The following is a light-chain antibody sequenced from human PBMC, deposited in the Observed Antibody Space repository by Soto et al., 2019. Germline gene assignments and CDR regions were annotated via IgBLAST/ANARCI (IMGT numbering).Light chain of an antibody. CDR2: EGS. CDR1: SSDVGSYNL. CDR3: CSYAGSSKK. J-gene: IGLJ2*01. Sequence: QSVLTQPASVSGSPGQSITISCTGTSSDVGSYNLVSWYQQHPGKAPKLMIYEGSKRPSGVSNRFSGSKSGNTASLTISGLQAEDEADYYCCSYAGSSKKFGGGTKVTVL. V-gene: IGLV2-23*01.